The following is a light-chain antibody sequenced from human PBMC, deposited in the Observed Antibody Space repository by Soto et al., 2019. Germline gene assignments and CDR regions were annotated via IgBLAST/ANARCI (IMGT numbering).Light chain of an antibody. Sequence: EIVMTQSPATLSVSPGERATLSCRASQSVSSNLAWYQQKPGQAPRLLIYGASTRATGIPARFSGSGSGTEFTLTISSLQSEEVAVYYCQQYNQWPPITFGQGTKVDIK. CDR3: QQYNQWPPIT. J-gene: IGKJ2*01. CDR2: GAS. CDR1: QSVSSN. V-gene: IGKV3-15*01.